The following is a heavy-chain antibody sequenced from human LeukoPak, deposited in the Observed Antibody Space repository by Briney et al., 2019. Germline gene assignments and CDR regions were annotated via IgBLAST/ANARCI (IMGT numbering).Heavy chain of an antibody. D-gene: IGHD1-20*01. V-gene: IGHV3-33*01. CDR1: GFTFSSYG. J-gene: IGHJ4*02. CDR3: VRGRRNNPGVYYFDL. Sequence: GGSLRLSCAASGFTFSSYGMHWVRQAPGKGLEWVAVIWFDASNRYYADSVKGRFTISKDNSRDTLYLQMNSLRVEDTAVYYCVRGRRNNPGVYYFDLWGQGTLVTVSS. CDR2: IWFDASNR.